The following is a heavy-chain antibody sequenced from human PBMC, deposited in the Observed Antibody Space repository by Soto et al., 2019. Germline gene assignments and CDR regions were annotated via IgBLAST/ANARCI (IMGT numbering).Heavy chain of an antibody. V-gene: IGHV4-31*01. CDR1: GGSISSGDYY. J-gene: IGHJ6*02. D-gene: IGHD3-10*01. CDR3: ARDLRGGSYGMDV. CDR2: IFYSGST. Sequence: QVQLQESGPGLVKPSQTLSLTCTVSGGSISSGDYYWSWIRQHPGKGLEWIGYIFYSGSTYYSPPLKSLVTXSXDXXKNQFSLKLSSVTAADTALYYCARDLRGGSYGMDVWGQGTTVTVSS.